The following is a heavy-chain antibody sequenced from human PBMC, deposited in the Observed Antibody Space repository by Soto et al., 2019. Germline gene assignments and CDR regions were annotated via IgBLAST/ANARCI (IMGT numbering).Heavy chain of an antibody. V-gene: IGHV1-18*01. CDR1: GYTFTSYG. D-gene: IGHD5-12*01. CDR3: ARGVPVSDIVATMEDQPHDY. CDR2: ISAYNGNT. J-gene: IGHJ4*02. Sequence: ASVKVSCKASGYTFTSYGISWVRQAPGQGLEWMGWISAYNGNTNYAQKLQGRVTMTTDTSTSTAYMELRSLRSDDTAVYYCARGVPVSDIVATMEDQPHDYWGQGTLVTVSS.